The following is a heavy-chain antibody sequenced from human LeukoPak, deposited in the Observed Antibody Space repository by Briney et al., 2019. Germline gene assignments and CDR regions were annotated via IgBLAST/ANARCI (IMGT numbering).Heavy chain of an antibody. CDR2: IRSKAYGGTT. CDR3: TRDPVLRFLEWLPDY. CDR1: GFTFGDYA. D-gene: IGHD3-3*01. Sequence: GGSLRLSCTASGFTFGDYAMSWVRQAPGKGLEWVGFIRSKAYGGTTEYAASVKGRFTISSDDSKSIAYLQMNSLKTEDTAVYYCTRDPVLRFLEWLPDYWGQGTLVTVSS. J-gene: IGHJ4*02. V-gene: IGHV3-49*04.